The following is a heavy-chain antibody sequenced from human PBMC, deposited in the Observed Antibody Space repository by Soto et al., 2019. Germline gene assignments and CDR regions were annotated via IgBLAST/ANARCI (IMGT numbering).Heavy chain of an antibody. Sequence: PGGSLRLSCAASGFAFDDYVMHWVRQPPGRGLEWVSGITWNGGTIRYVDSVKGRFTISRDNAENSLYLQMNSLRPEDTAVYYCAKGGSEALIEPSGRDNWFEPWGQGTQVTVSS. J-gene: IGHJ5*02. V-gene: IGHV3-9*01. CDR3: AKGGSEALIEPSGRDNWFEP. CDR1: GFAFDDYV. CDR2: ITWNGGTI.